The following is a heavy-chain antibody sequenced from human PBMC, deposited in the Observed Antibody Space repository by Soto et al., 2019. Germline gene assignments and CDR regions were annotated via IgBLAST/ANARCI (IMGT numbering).Heavy chain of an antibody. CDR3: ARGDYYGSGTPRWFDT. CDR2: ISYDGSNK. V-gene: IGHV3-30-3*01. Sequence: XGSLRLTCAASGLTFSSYTMDRVRQAPGKGLGWVAVISYDGSNKYYADSVKGRFTISRDNSKNTLYLQMNSLRAEDTAVYYCARGDYYGSGTPRWFDTWGQGTLVTVSS. CDR1: GLTFSSYT. D-gene: IGHD3-10*01. J-gene: IGHJ5*02.